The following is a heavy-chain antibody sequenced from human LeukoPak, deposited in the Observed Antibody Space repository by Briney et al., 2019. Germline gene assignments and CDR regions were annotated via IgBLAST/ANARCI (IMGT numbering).Heavy chain of an antibody. CDR1: GGSISSGGYH. CDR3: VRGFGYDSSGYDY. D-gene: IGHD3-22*01. V-gene: IGHV4-31*03. J-gene: IGHJ4*02. Sequence: PSQTLSLTCTVSGGSISSGGYHWSWIRQHPGKGLEWIGYIYYSGSTYYNPSLKSRVTISVDTSKNQFSLKLSSVTAADTAVYYCVRGFGYDSSGYDYWGQGTLVTVSS. CDR2: IYYSGST.